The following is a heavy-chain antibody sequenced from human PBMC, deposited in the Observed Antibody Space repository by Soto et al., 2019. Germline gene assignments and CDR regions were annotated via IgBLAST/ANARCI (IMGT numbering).Heavy chain of an antibody. V-gene: IGHV4-59*01. D-gene: IGHD6-13*01. CDR1: GGCISSYY. CDR3: AKVYEQKLVYRFDP. Sequence: PSETLSLTCTVSGGCISSYYWSWIRQPPGKGLEWIGYIYYSGSTNYNPSLKSRVTISVDTSKNQFSLKLSSVTAADTAVYYCAKVYEQKLVYRFDPWGQGTLVTVS. CDR2: IYYSGST. J-gene: IGHJ5*02.